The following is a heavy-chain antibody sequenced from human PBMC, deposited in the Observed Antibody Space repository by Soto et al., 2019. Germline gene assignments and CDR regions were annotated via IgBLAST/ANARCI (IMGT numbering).Heavy chain of an antibody. V-gene: IGHV4-30-2*01. D-gene: IGHD5-12*01. J-gene: IGHJ4*02. CDR3: ARGGYSGYDLTFDH. CDR2: IYHSGST. CDR1: GASIISGNHS. Sequence: PSETLSLTCAVSGASIISGNHSWIWIRQPPGKDLEWIGYIYHSGSTYYNPSLKRRVTISVDRSKNQFSLNLNSVTAADTAVYYCARGGYSGYDLTFDHWGQGTLVTVSS.